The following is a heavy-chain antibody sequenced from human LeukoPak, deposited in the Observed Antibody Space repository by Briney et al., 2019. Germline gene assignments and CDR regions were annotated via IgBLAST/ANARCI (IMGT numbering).Heavy chain of an antibody. CDR3: ARNGNERVRPYYGMDV. V-gene: IGHV4-59*08. D-gene: IGHD1-1*01. J-gene: IGHJ6*02. CDR2: IYYSGST. CDR1: GGSISSYY. Sequence: TPSETLSLTCTVSGGSISSYYWSWIRQPPGKGLEWIGYIYYSGSTTYNPSLKSRVTISVDPSNNQFSLKLSSVTAADTAVYYCARNGNERVRPYYGMDVWGQGTTVTVSS.